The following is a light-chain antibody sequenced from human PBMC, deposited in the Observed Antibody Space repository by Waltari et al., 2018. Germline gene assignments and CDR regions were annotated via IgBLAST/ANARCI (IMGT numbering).Light chain of an antibody. CDR3: QQYNNWPPLFT. J-gene: IGKJ3*01. CDR1: QSVSSN. CDR2: GAS. V-gene: IGKV3-15*01. Sequence: EIVMTQSPVTLSVSPGERATLSSRASQSVSSNLAWYQQKPGQAPRLLIDGASTRATGIPARFSGSGTGTEFTLTISSLQSEDFAVYYCQQYNNWPPLFTFGPGTKVDIK.